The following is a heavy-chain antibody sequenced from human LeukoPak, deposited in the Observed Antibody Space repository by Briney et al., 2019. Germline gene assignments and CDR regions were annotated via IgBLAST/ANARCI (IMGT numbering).Heavy chain of an antibody. D-gene: IGHD2/OR15-2a*01. CDR1: GYTFTSYV. CDR3: ARAPFGTSPGYYFDY. Sequence: ASVKVPCKASGYTFTSYVINWVRQATGQGLEWMGWMNPNSGNTGYAQKFQGRVTMSRNTSISTAYMELSSLRSEDTAVYYCARAPFGTSPGYYFDYWGQGTLVTVSS. J-gene: IGHJ4*02. V-gene: IGHV1-8*01. CDR2: MNPNSGNT.